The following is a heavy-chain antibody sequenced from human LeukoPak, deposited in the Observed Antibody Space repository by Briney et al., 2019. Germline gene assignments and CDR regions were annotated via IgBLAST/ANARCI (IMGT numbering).Heavy chain of an antibody. CDR1: GYIFSYFW. V-gene: IGHV5-51*01. J-gene: IGHJ5*02. CDR2: IYPADSDV. Sequence: GESLKISCKGSGYIFSYFWIGWVRQMPGKGLEWMGIIYPADSDVRYSPSFQGQVTISVDKSISTAYLQWSSLKASDTAMYYCARLRPPYNSNSHWFDPWGQGTLVTVSS. D-gene: IGHD1-7*01. CDR3: ARLRPPYNSNSHWFDP.